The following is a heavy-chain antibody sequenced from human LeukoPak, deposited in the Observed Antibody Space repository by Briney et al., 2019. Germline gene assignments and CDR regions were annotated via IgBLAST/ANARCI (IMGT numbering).Heavy chain of an antibody. V-gene: IGHV3-23*01. CDR3: ARETEAFDI. Sequence: GGSLRLSCAASGFTFTSCSMNWVRQAPGKGLEWVSTISGGGGSTYYADSVKGRFTISRDNSKNTLHLQMNSLRVEDTAVYYCARETEAFDIWGQGTMVTVSS. CDR2: ISGGGGST. CDR1: GFTFTSCS. J-gene: IGHJ3*02.